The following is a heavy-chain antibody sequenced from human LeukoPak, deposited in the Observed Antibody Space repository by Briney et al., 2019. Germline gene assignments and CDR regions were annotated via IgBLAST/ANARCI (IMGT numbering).Heavy chain of an antibody. CDR2: ISGSGGST. V-gene: IGHV3-23*01. CDR1: GVTLSSYA. Sequence: GGSLRLSCAASGVTLSSYAMSWVRQAPGKGLEWVSAISGSGGSTYYADSVKGRFTISRDNSKNTLYLQMNSLRAEDTAVYYCANDYPHYSDYWGQGTLVTVSS. CDR3: ANDYPHYSDY. J-gene: IGHJ4*02.